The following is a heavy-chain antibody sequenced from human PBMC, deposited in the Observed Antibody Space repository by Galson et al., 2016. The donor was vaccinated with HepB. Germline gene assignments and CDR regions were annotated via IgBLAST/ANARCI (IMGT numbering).Heavy chain of an antibody. CDR1: GGSISSDAYY. Sequence: TLSLTCTVSGGSISSDAYYWSWIRQTPGKGLEWIGYISYRGSTYYNPSLKSRGTISVDTSKNQFSLKLRSVTAADTAVYFCAKTYTYGLRLDYWGQGSLVTVAS. D-gene: IGHD5-18*01. V-gene: IGHV4-30-4*01. CDR3: AKTYTYGLRLDY. CDR2: ISYRGST. J-gene: IGHJ4*02.